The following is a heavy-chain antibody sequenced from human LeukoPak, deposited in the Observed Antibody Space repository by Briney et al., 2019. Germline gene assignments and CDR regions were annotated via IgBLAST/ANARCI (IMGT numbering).Heavy chain of an antibody. CDR2: ISSSSYI. J-gene: IGHJ4*02. V-gene: IGHV3-21*01. CDR1: GFTFSSYS. Sequence: GGSLRLSCAASGFTFSSYSMNWVRQAPGKGLEWVSSISSSSYIYYADSVKGRFTISRDNAKNSLYLQMNSLRAEDTAVYYCANSGSYFHSPVDYWGQGTLVTVSS. CDR3: ANSGSYFHSPVDY. D-gene: IGHD3-10*01.